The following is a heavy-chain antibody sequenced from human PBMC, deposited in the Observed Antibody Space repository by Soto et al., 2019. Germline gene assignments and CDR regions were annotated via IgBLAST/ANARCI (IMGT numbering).Heavy chain of an antibody. D-gene: IGHD2-2*01. J-gene: IGHJ3*01. Sequence: EVQLVESGGGLVQPGGSLRLSCAASGFTFSDHYMDWVRQAPGKGLEWVGRTRYKANSYTTEDAAAVKGRFTISRDDSKSSLYLQMNRLQTEDKAVYFCASYTGWITSSCCANDAFDLWGQGTRVTVSS. CDR2: TRYKANSYTT. V-gene: IGHV3-72*01. CDR3: ASYTGWITSSCCANDAFDL. CDR1: GFTFSDHY.